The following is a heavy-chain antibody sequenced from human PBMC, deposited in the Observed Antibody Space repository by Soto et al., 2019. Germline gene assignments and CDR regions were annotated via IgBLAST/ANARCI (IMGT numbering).Heavy chain of an antibody. CDR3: ARGWRREGSSGYKYYDGMDV. V-gene: IGHV4-34*01. D-gene: IGHD6-13*01. J-gene: IGHJ6*02. CDR1: GGSFNGYY. CDR2: INHSGST. Sequence: SETLSLTCAVYGGSFNGYYWSWIRQPPGKGLEWIGEINHSGSTNYNPSLKRRVTISVDTSKNQFSLKLSSVTAADTAVYYCARGWRREGSSGYKYYDGMDVWGQGTTVT.